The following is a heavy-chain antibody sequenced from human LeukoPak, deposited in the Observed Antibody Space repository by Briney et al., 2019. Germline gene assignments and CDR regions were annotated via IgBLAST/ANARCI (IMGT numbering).Heavy chain of an antibody. V-gene: IGHV3-74*01. CDR3: AKDLGRGETIFGVVIPTLYGMDV. J-gene: IGHJ6*02. CDR1: GLTFSSYW. Sequence: GGSLRLSCAASGLTFSSYWMHWVRQAPGKGLVWVSRINSDGSSTSYADSVKGRFTISRDNAKNTLYLQMNSLRAEDTAVYYCAKDLGRGETIFGVVIPTLYGMDVWGQGTTVTVSS. D-gene: IGHD3-3*01. CDR2: INSDGSST.